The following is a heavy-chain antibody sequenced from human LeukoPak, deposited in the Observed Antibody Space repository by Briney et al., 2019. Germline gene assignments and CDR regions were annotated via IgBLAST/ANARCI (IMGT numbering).Heavy chain of an antibody. D-gene: IGHD1-26*01. CDR3: AGGGGGYSGSYYGY. CDR2: ISYDGSNK. V-gene: IGHV3-30*04. Sequence: GRSLRLSCAASGFTFSSYAMHWVRQAPGKGLEWVAVISYDGSNKYYADSVKGRFTISRDISKNTLYLQMNSLRAEDTAVYYCAGGGGGYSGSYYGYWGQGTLVTVYS. CDR1: GFTFSSYA. J-gene: IGHJ4*02.